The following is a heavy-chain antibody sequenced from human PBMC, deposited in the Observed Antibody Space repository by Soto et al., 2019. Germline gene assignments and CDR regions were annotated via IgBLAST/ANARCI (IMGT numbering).Heavy chain of an antibody. Sequence: QVQLVESGGGVVQPGRSLRLSCAASGFTFSSYGMHWVRQAPGKGLEWVAVIWYDGSNKYYADSVKGRFTISRDNSKNTLYLQMNSLRAEDTAVYYCARDSKAVIVGSYFIPDYWGQGTLVTVSS. CDR2: IWYDGSNK. CDR3: ARDSKAVIVGSYFIPDY. D-gene: IGHD1-26*01. J-gene: IGHJ4*02. V-gene: IGHV3-33*01. CDR1: GFTFSSYG.